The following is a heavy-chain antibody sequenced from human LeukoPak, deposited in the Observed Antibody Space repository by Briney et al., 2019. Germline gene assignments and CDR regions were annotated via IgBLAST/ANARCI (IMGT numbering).Heavy chain of an antibody. CDR1: GGTFSSYT. J-gene: IGHJ4*02. V-gene: IGHV1-69*02. CDR2: IIPILGIA. D-gene: IGHD1-1*01. Sequence: SVKVSCKASGGTFSSYTMSWVRQAPGQGLEWMGRIIPILGIANYAQKFQGRVTITADKSTSTAYMELSSLRSEDTAVYYCASTTSNGYFDYWGQGTLVTVSS. CDR3: ASTTSNGYFDY.